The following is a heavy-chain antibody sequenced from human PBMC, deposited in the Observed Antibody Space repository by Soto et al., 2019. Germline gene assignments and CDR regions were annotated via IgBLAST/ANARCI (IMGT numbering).Heavy chain of an antibody. J-gene: IGHJ5*02. Sequence: SETLSLTCAVYGGSFSGYYWSWSRQPPGKGLEWIGEINHSGSTNYNPSLKSRVTISVDTSKNQFSLKLSSVTAADTAVYYCARARRYCSSTSCFVSKLDPWGQGTLVTVSS. CDR3: ARARRYCSSTSCFVSKLDP. D-gene: IGHD2-2*01. CDR1: GGSFSGYY. CDR2: INHSGST. V-gene: IGHV4-34*01.